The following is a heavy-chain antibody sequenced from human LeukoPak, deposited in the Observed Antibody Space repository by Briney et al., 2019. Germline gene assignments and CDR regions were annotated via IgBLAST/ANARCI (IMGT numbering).Heavy chain of an antibody. J-gene: IGHJ3*02. Sequence: GVPLRLSCAASGFSFDDYPMHWVRQAPGKGLEWVSLINEDGGKTFYADSVRGRFTISRDNSKNSLYLQMNSLRTEDTALYYCAKEIDTLGTNAFDIWGQGTIVTVS. V-gene: IGHV3-43*02. CDR1: GFSFDDYP. D-gene: IGHD2-15*01. CDR3: AKEIDTLGTNAFDI. CDR2: INEDGGKT.